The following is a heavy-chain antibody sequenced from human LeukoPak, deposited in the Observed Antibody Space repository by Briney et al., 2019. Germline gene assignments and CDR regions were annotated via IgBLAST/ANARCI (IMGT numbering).Heavy chain of an antibody. CDR3: ASPPTYYYDSSGYYP. Sequence: SETLSLTCAVSGGSITNSNYWWSWVRQPPGKGLEWIGEIYHTGSTNYNPSLKSRVTISVDKSKNQFSLKLSSVTAADTAVYYCASPPTYYYDSSGYYPWGQGTLVTVPS. D-gene: IGHD3-22*01. CDR2: IYHTGST. V-gene: IGHV4-4*02. CDR1: GGSITNSNYW. J-gene: IGHJ5*02.